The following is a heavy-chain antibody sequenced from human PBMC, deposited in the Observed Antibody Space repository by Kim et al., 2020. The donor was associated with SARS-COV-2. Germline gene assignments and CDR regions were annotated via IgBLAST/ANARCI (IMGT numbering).Heavy chain of an antibody. J-gene: IGHJ6*02. CDR2: ANGYTT. V-gene: IGHV3-72*01. CDR3: ANNGMDV. Sequence: ANGYTTEYAASVKGRFAISSDDSKSSLYLQMNSLKTGDRAVYYCANNGMDVWGQGTTLTVSS.